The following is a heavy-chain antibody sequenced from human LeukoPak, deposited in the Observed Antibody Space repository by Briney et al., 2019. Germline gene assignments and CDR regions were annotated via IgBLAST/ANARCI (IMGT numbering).Heavy chain of an antibody. D-gene: IGHD1-14*01. J-gene: IGHJ4*02. V-gene: IGHV1-24*01. CDR1: GYTLTELS. CDR3: ATDGAWVLPDRGFDY. Sequence: ASVKVSCKVSGYTLTELSMHWVRQAPGKGLEWMGGFDPEDGETIYAQKFQGRVTMTEDTSTDTAYMELSSLRSEDTAVYYCATDGAWVLPDRGFDYWGQRTLVTVSS. CDR2: FDPEDGET.